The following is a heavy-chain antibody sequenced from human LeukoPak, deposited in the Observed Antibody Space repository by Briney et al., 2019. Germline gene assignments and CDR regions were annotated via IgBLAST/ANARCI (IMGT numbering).Heavy chain of an antibody. V-gene: IGHV4-59*01. Sequence: PSETLSLTCSVSRGSINDNNWSWIRQTPGRGLEWIGYIFYSGATLYNPALESRVAISVDTSKNQFSLEVKSVTSADTAVYYCARRGVLMVYATEYYFDYWGQGTLVTVSS. D-gene: IGHD2-8*01. J-gene: IGHJ4*02. CDR1: RGSINDNN. CDR3: ARRGVLMVYATEYYFDY. CDR2: IFYSGAT.